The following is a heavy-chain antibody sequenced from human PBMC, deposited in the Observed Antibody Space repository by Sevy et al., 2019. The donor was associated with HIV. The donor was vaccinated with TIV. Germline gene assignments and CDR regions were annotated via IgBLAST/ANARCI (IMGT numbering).Heavy chain of an antibody. CDR1: GYTFTIYY. V-gene: IGHV1-46*03. J-gene: IGHJ5*02. Sequence: ASVKVSCKGSGYTFTIYYMHWVRQAPGQGLEWMGIINPSGGSRSYSQKFQGRVTMTRDTSTSTVYMELSSLRSEDTAVYYCAREGSSATKNNWFDPWGQGTLVTVSS. D-gene: IGHD6-6*01. CDR3: AREGSSATKNNWFDP. CDR2: INPSGGSR.